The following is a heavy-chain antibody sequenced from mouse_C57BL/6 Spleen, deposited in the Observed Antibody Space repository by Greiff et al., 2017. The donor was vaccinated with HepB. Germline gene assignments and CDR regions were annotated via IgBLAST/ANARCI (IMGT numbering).Heavy chain of an antibody. D-gene: IGHD1-1*01. J-gene: IGHJ4*01. Sequence: QLQQSGPELVKPGASVKISCKASGYAFSSSWMNWVKQRPGKGLEWIGRIYPGDGDTNYNGKFKGKATLTADKSSSTAYMQLSSLTSEDSAVYFCASYGSSYDYYAMDYWGQGTSVTVSS. CDR1: GYAFSSSW. V-gene: IGHV1-82*01. CDR2: IYPGDGDT. CDR3: ASYGSSYDYYAMDY.